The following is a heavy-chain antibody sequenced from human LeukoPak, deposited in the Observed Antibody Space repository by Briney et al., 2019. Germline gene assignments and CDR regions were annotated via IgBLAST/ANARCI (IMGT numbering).Heavy chain of an antibody. V-gene: IGHV1-69*13. CDR2: IIPIFGTA. J-gene: IGHJ4*02. Sequence: GASVKVSCKASGGTFSSYAISWVRQTPGQGLEWMGGIIPIFGTANYAQKFQGRVTITADESTSTAYMELSSLRSEDTAVYYCAREVFTGRTYYFDYWGQGTLVTVSS. CDR1: GGTFSSYA. D-gene: IGHD2-2*01. CDR3: AREVFTGRTYYFDY.